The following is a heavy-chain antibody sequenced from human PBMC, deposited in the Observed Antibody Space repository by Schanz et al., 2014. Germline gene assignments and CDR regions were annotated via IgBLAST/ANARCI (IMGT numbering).Heavy chain of an antibody. Sequence: QVQLVQSGAEVKKPGASVKVSCKASGYTFSSYGITWVRQAPGQGLEWMGRIISILGIANYAQKFQGRVTFTADKSTSTAYMELSSLRYEDTALYYCARGTMPGTFDIWGQGTMVTVSS. CDR1: GYTFSSYG. J-gene: IGHJ3*02. D-gene: IGHD2-2*01. CDR3: ARGTMPGTFDI. V-gene: IGHV1-69*04. CDR2: IISILGIA.